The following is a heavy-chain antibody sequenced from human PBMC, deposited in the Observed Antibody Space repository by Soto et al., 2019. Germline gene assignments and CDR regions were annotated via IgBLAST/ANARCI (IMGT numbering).Heavy chain of an antibody. V-gene: IGHV4-34*01. CDR3: ARGLTSVYLMRRYYAFDI. CDR2: INHSGST. J-gene: IGHJ3*02. D-gene: IGHD2-21*01. Sequence: SETLSLTCAVYGGSFSGYYWTWIRQPPGTGLEWIGEINHSGSTNYNPSLKSRVTISVDTSKNQFSLKLTSVTAADTAVYYFARGLTSVYLMRRYYAFDIWSQGTMVTVSS. CDR1: GGSFSGYY.